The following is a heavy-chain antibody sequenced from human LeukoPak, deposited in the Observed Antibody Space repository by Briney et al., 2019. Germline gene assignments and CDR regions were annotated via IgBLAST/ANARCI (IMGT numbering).Heavy chain of an antibody. CDR2: TFSSGAT. V-gene: IGHV4-4*09. D-gene: IGHD6-19*01. J-gene: IGHJ4*02. CDR3: ARSKRIAVAVGYYFDY. CDR1: GTSMSGYY. Sequence: SETLSLTCIVSGTSMSGYYWTWIRQPPGKGLEWIGHTFSSGATTYNPSLKSRVTISVDTSRSQFSLKLSSVTAADTAVYYCARSKRIAVAVGYYFDYWGQGTLVTVSS.